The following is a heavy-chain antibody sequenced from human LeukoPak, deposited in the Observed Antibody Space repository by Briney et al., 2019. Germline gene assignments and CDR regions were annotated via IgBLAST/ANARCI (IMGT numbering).Heavy chain of an antibody. J-gene: IGHJ4*02. V-gene: IGHV4-39*07. CDR2: IYYSGST. D-gene: IGHD3-22*01. CDR1: GGSISSSSYY. Sequence: SETLSLTCTVSGGSISSSSYYWGWIRQPPGKGLEWIGSIYYSGSTYYNPSLKSRVTISVDTSKNQFSLKLSSVTAADTAVYYCAREGLYDSSGYYFLFGYWGQGTLVTVSS. CDR3: AREGLYDSSGYYFLFGY.